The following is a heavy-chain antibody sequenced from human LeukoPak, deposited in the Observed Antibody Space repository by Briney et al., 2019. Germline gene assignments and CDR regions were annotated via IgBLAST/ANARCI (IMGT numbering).Heavy chain of an antibody. J-gene: IGHJ1*01. D-gene: IGHD4-17*01. CDR3: ATRHDYGDYVYSQH. CDR2: IYHSGST. V-gene: IGHV4-30-2*01. Sequence: SETLSLTCAVSGGSISSGGYSWSWIRQPPGKGLEWIGYIYHSGSTYYNPSLKSRVTISVDRSKNQFSLKLSSVTAADTAVYYCATRHDYGDYVYSQHWGQGTLVTVSS. CDR1: GGSISSGGYS.